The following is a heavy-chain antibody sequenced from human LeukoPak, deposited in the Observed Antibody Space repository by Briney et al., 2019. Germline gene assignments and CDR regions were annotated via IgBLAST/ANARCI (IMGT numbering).Heavy chain of an antibody. V-gene: IGHV3-11*04. J-gene: IGHJ4*02. CDR1: GFRFSDYY. D-gene: IGHD2-2*02. Sequence: KPGGSLRLSCGASGFRFSDYYMAWIRQAPGKGLEWISYISYSGSPIDYADSMKGRFTISRDNAMNSLYLQMDSMRVEYTVDYYCARGFYSFDYWGQGTLVTVSS. CDR2: ISYSGSPI. CDR3: ARGFYSFDY.